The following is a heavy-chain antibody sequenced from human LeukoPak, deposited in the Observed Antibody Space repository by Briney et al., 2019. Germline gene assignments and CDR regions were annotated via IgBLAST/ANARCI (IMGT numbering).Heavy chain of an antibody. CDR2: IQSNGRT. D-gene: IGHD3-22*01. CDR1: GFTVSSNY. V-gene: IGHV3-66*01. J-gene: IGHJ3*02. CDR3: ARGGYSYAAGAFDI. Sequence: GGSLRLSCAASGFTVSSNYMTWVRQAPGKGLEFVSVIQSNGRTYYTESVKDRFTISRDNSKNTLYLQMNSLRAEDTAVYYCARGGYSYAAGAFDIWGQGTMVTVSS.